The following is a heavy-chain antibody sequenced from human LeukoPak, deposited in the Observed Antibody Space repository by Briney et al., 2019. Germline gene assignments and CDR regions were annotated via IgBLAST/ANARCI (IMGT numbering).Heavy chain of an antibody. V-gene: IGHV3-21*01. D-gene: IGHD2-15*01. CDR1: GFTFSSYS. J-gene: IGHJ6*02. CDR2: ISSSSYI. Sequence: GGSLRLSCAASGFTFSSYSMNWVRQAPGKGLEWVSSISSSSYIYYADSVKDRFTISRDNAKNSLYLQMNSLRAEDTAVYYCAREIPGYCSGGSCYSVSPKNSLQSVDGMDVWGQGTTVTVSS. CDR3: AREIPGYCSGGSCYSVSPKNSLQSVDGMDV.